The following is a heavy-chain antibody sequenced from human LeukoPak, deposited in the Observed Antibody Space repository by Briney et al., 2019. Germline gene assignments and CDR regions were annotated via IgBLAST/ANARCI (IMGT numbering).Heavy chain of an antibody. V-gene: IGHV3-48*03. D-gene: IGHD3-22*01. CDR3: TTRYYDTLGSAFDI. J-gene: IGHJ3*02. CDR2: ISSSGSTI. CDR1: GFTFSSYE. Sequence: QTGGSLRLSCAASGFTFSSYEMNWVRQAPGKGLEWVSYISSSGSTIYYADSVKGRFTISRDNAKNSLYLQMNSLRAEDTAVYYCTTRYYDTLGSAFDIWGQGTVVTVSS.